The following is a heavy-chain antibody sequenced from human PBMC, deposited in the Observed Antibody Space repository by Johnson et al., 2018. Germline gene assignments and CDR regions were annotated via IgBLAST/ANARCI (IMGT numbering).Heavy chain of an antibody. CDR1: GFTFGDYA. CDR2: IRSKAYGGTT. CDR3: TRDEGSPRAAAGYYGMDV. Sequence: EVQLLESGGGVVQPGRSLRLSCTASGFTFGDYAMSWFRQAPGKGLEWVGFIRSKAYGGTTGYAASVKGRFTISRDDSKSIAYLQMNSLKTEDTAVYYCTRDEGSPRAAAGYYGMDVWGQGTKVTVSS. J-gene: IGHJ6*02. D-gene: IGHD6-13*01. V-gene: IGHV3-49*03.